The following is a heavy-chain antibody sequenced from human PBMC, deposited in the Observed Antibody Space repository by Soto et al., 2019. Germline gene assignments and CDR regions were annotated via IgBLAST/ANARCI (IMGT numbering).Heavy chain of an antibody. CDR3: AGRSSGWYFDY. CDR2: ISGRGDST. Sequence: EVQLLESGGGLVQPGGSLRLSCAASGFTFSSYAMSWVRQAPGKGLEWVSVISGRGDSTYYADSVKGRFTISRDNSKNTLYLQMNSLRAEDTAVYYCAGRSSGWYFDYWGQGTLVTVSS. J-gene: IGHJ4*02. V-gene: IGHV3-23*01. CDR1: GFTFSSYA. D-gene: IGHD6-19*01.